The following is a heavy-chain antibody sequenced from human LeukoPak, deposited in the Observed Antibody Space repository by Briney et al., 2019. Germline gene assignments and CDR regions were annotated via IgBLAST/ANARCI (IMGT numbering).Heavy chain of an antibody. J-gene: IGHJ6*03. CDR2: ISSSCSTI. CDR1: GFTFSSYE. Sequence: PGGSLRLSCAASGFTFSSYEMNWVRQAPGKGLEWVSYISSSCSTIYYADSVKGRFTISRDNAKNSLYLQMNSLRAEDTAVYYCAKDGGEYYDILTGYYPRLYYMDVWGKGTTVTISS. CDR3: AKDGGEYYDILTGYYPRLYYMDV. V-gene: IGHV3-48*03. D-gene: IGHD3-9*01.